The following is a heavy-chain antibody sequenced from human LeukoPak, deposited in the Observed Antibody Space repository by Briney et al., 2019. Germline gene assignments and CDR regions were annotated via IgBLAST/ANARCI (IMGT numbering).Heavy chain of an antibody. CDR2: INPNSGGT. V-gene: IGHV1-2*02. Sequence: ASVKVSCKASGYTFTGYYMHWVRQAPGQGLEWMGWINPNSGGTNYAQKFQRRVTMTRDTSISTAYMELSRLRSDDTAVYYCARPIAAAGVSWFDPWGQGTLVTVSS. CDR1: GYTFTGYY. J-gene: IGHJ5*02. D-gene: IGHD6-13*01. CDR3: ARPIAAAGVSWFDP.